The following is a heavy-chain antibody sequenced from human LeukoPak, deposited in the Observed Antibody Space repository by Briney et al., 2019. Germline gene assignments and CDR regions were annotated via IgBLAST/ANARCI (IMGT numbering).Heavy chain of an antibody. D-gene: IGHD2-8*01. CDR2: ISYDGSNE. CDR1: GFTFSSYA. V-gene: IGHV3-30-3*01. Sequence: GGSLRLSCAASGFTFSSYAMHWVRQPPGKGLEWVAVISYDGSNENHADSVKGRFTISRDNSKNTLPLQMNSLRAEDTAVYYCARDHGAGANAGFDSWGQGTLVTVSS. J-gene: IGHJ5*01. CDR3: ARDHGAGANAGFDS.